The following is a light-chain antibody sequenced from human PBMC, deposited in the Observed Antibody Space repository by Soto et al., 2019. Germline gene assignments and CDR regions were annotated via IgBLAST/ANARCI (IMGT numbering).Light chain of an antibody. J-gene: IGKJ4*01. CDR1: QSINSN. CDR2: GTS. V-gene: IGKV3-20*01. Sequence: EIVMTQSPATLSVSPWERATLSCRASQSINSNLAWYQQKPGQAPRLLIYGTSSRATGIPDRFSGSGSGTDFTLTISRLDPEDFAVYYCQQCGISPLTFGGGTKVDIK. CDR3: QQCGISPLT.